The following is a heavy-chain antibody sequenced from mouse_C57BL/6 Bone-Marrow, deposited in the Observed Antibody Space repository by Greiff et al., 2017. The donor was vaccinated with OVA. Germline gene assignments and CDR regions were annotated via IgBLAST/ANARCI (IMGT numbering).Heavy chain of an antibody. J-gene: IGHJ3*01. CDR2: IYPSDSET. Sequence: VQLQQPGAELVRPGSSVKLSCKASGYTFTSYWMDWVKQRPGQGLEWIGNIYPSDSETHYNQKFKDKATLTVDKSSSTAYMQLSSLTSEDSAVYYCAILPYYYGSSLCAYWGQGTLVTVSA. CDR3: AILPYYYGSSLCAY. CDR1: GYTFTSYW. D-gene: IGHD1-1*01. V-gene: IGHV1-61*01.